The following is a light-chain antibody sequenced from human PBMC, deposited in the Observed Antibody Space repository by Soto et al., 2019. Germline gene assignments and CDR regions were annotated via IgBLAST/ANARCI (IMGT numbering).Light chain of an antibody. V-gene: IGLV8-61*01. CDR2: STN. J-gene: IGLJ3*02. CDR3: VLYMGSGTWV. CDR1: SGSVSTTYY. Sequence: QTVVTQEPSFSVSPGGTVTLTCGLSSGSVSTTYYPSWYQKTPGQAPRTLIYSTNTRSSGVPDRFSGSILGNKAALTITGAQADDESDYYCVLYMGSGTWVFGGGTKVTVL.